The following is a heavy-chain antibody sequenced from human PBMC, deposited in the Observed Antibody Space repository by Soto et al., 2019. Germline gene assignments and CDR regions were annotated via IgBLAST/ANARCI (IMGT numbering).Heavy chain of an antibody. Sequence: SETLSLTCTVSGGSVGSGSYYWSWIRQPPGKGLEWIGYIYYSGSTNYNPSLKSRVTISVDTSKNRFSLKLSSVTAAETAVYYCARDRDSSIDYWGQGTLVTVSS. J-gene: IGHJ4*02. V-gene: IGHV4-61*01. D-gene: IGHD6-13*01. CDR3: ARDRDSSIDY. CDR1: GGSVGSGSYY. CDR2: IYYSGST.